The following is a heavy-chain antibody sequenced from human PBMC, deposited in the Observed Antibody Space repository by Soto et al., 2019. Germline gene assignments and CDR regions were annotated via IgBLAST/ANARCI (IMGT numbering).Heavy chain of an antibody. CDR3: ARDRTTTVTTGGDLYYYYGMDV. CDR1: GYAFTGYY. D-gene: IGHD4-17*01. Sequence: VASVKVSCKASGYAFTGYYMHWVRQTPGQGLEWMGWIKPNSGGTNYAQKFQGWVTMTRDTSISTAYMELSRLRSDDTAVYYCARDRTTTVTTGGDLYYYYGMDVWGQGTTVTVSS. CDR2: IKPNSGGT. J-gene: IGHJ6*02. V-gene: IGHV1-2*04.